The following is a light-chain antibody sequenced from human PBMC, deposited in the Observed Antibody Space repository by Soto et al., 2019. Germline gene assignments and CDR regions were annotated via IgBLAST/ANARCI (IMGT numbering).Light chain of an antibody. J-gene: IGKJ3*01. V-gene: IGKV3-11*01. Sequence: EIVLTQSPATLSLSPGERATLSCRASQSVSSYFAWYQQKPRHAPRLLLYDASTRATGIPARCSGSRSGTDYTLTISSRVPHDFVVYYCQQRSNWPLTFGPGTKVDIK. CDR1: QSVSSY. CDR3: QQRSNWPLT. CDR2: DAS.